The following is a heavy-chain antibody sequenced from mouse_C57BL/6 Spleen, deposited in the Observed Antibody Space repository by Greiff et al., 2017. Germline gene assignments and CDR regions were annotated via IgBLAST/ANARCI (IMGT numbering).Heavy chain of an antibody. CDR2: IYPTDSET. D-gene: IGHD1-1*01. CDR3: ARRGTYYGTSYFDY. V-gene: IGHV1-61*01. CDR1: GYTFTSYW. Sequence: VQLQQPGAELVRPGSSVKLSCKASGYTFTSYWLDWVKQRPGQGLEWIGNIYPTDSETNYNQKFKDKATLTVDKSSSTDYMQLSSLTSEDSAVYYCARRGTYYGTSYFDYWGQGTTLTVSS. J-gene: IGHJ2*01.